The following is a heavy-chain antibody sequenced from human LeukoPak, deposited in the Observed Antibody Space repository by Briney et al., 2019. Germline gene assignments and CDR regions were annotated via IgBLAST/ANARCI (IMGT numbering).Heavy chain of an antibody. CDR2: SSAYNGNT. V-gene: IGHV1-18*01. J-gene: IGHJ1*01. D-gene: IGHD3-22*01. CDR3: ARSPRPITTIVAASSADYFQH. CDR1: GYTFTIYN. Sequence: GASGKVSFKASGYTFTIYNISLVRQVPGQGQGWMGWSSAYNGNTNYAQKLQGRVTMTTDTSRSKAYNERRMLMSGQAPVYFCARSPRPITTIVAASSADYFQHWGQGTLVTVSS.